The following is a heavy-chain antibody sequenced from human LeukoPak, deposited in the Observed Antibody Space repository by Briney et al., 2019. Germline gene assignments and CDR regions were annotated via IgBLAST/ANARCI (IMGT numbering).Heavy chain of an antibody. D-gene: IGHD5-24*01. CDR1: GFTFSSYA. CDR3: ARERWLQPYYYYGMDV. J-gene: IGHJ6*02. Sequence: GSLRLSCAASGFTFSSYAMSWIRQPPGKGLEWIGYIYYSGSTNYNPSLKSRVTMSLDTSKNQFSLKLRSVTAADTAVYYCARERWLQPYYYYGMDVWGQGTTVTVSS. CDR2: IYYSGST. V-gene: IGHV4-59*01.